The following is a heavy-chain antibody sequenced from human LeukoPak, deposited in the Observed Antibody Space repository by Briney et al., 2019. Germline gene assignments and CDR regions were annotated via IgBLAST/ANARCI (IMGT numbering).Heavy chain of an antibody. J-gene: IGHJ4*02. V-gene: IGHV3-30*02. Sequence: GGSLRLSCAASGFTFSTYGMHWVRQAPGKGLEWVAFIRYDGSNKYYADSVKGRFTISRDNSKNTLYLQMSSLRAEDTAVYYCAKGPEVRGVIVILKTGEKGALDYWGRGTLVTVSS. CDR2: IRYDGSNK. CDR1: GFTFSTYG. D-gene: IGHD3-10*01. CDR3: AKGPEVRGVIVILKTGEKGALDY.